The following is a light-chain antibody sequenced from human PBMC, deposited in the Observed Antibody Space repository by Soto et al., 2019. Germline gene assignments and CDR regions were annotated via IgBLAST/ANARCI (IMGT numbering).Light chain of an antibody. CDR2: GGS. CDR3: QDYGTSHPWT. J-gene: IGKJ1*01. V-gene: IGKV3-20*01. Sequence: EVVLTQSPGALSLSPGEGVTLSYRASQNIRGNELAWYRQKRGQAPRLLIYGGSSRAEGIPDRFSGRGTGTNFTLTISRLEPEDSAVYYCQDYGTSHPWTFGQETKLEIK. CDR1: QNIRGNE.